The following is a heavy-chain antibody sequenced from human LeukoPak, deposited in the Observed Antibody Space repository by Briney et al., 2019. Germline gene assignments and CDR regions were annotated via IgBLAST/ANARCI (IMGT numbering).Heavy chain of an antibody. D-gene: IGHD2-2*01. CDR2: INPNSGGT. CDR1: GYTFTGYY. CDR3: ARVEYRVVVVPTPYYYYYMDV. Sequence: ASVKVSCKASGYTFTGYYMHWVRQAPGQGLEWMGWINPNSGGTNYAQKSQGRVTMTRDTSVSTAYTELSRLRSDDTAVYYCARVEYRVVVVPTPYYYYYMDVWGKGTTVTVSS. J-gene: IGHJ6*03. V-gene: IGHV1-2*02.